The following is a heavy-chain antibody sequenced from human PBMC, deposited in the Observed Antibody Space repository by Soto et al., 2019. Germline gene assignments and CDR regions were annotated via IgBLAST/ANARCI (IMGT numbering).Heavy chain of an antibody. J-gene: IGHJ6*02. D-gene: IGHD1-20*01. CDR2: IIPIFGTA. Sequence: ASVKVSCKASGGTFSSYAISWVRQAPGQGLEWMGGIIPIFGTANYAQKFQGRVTITAGESTSTAYMELSSLRSEDTAVYYCARGTAGYNWNDDYYYGMDVWGQGTTVTVSS. V-gene: IGHV1-69*13. CDR3: ARGTAGYNWNDDYYYGMDV. CDR1: GGTFSSYA.